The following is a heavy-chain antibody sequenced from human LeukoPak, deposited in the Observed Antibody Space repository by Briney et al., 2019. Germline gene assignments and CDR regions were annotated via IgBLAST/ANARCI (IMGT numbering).Heavy chain of an antibody. CDR3: EWAAVDAFDI. Sequence: ASVKVSCKASGGTFSSYAISWVRQAPGQGLEWMGGIIPIFGTANYAQRFQGRVTITADESTSTAYMELSSLRSEDTAVYYCEWAAVDAFDIWGQGTMVTVSS. D-gene: IGHD6-13*01. J-gene: IGHJ3*02. CDR1: GGTFSSYA. CDR2: IIPIFGTA. V-gene: IGHV1-69*13.